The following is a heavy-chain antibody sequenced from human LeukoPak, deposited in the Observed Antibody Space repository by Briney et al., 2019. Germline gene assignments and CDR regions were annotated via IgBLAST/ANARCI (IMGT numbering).Heavy chain of an antibody. CDR1: GFTFSSYA. CDR2: ISYDGSNK. CDR3: ARDYYYDSSGYYGLDY. J-gene: IGHJ4*02. V-gene: IGHV3-30*04. D-gene: IGHD3-22*01. Sequence: GGSLRLSCAASGFTFSSYAMHWVRQAPGKGLEWVAVISYDGSNKYYADSVKGRFTISRDNSKNTLYLQMNSLRAEDTAVYYCARDYYYDSSGYYGLDYWGQGTLVTVSS.